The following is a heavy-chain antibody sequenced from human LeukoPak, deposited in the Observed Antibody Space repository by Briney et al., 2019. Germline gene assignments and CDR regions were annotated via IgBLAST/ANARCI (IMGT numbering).Heavy chain of an antibody. CDR2: INYSGSX. D-gene: IGHD4-17*01. J-gene: IGHJ4*02. CDR3: ARIEPLDGDCCGY. CDR1: GGSFXGYY. Sequence: KPSETLSLTCAVYGGSFXGYYWRWIRQPPGKXXXXIGEINYSGSXXXXPXXXXXVXISIDTSKNXXYLKLSSVTAADTAVYYCARIEPLDGDCCGYWGQGTLVTVSS. V-gene: IGHV4-34*01.